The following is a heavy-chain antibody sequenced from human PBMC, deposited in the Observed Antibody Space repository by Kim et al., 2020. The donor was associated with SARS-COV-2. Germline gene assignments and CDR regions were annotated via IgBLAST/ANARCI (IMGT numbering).Heavy chain of an antibody. D-gene: IGHD6-19*01. J-gene: IGHJ4*02. V-gene: IGHV5-51*01. CDR1: GYSFTRNW. CDR3: ARQGRDSGGWYETVDY. Sequence: GESLKISCKGSGYSFTRNWIGWVRQMPGKGLEWMGIIYPGDSDTRYSPSFQGQVTISVDKSINTAYLQWSSLRASYTAMYYCARQGRDSGGWYETVDYWGQGTLVTVSS. CDR2: IYPGDSDT.